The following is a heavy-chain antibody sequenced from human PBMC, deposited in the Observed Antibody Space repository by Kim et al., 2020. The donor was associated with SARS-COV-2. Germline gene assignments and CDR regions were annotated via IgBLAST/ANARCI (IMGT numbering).Heavy chain of an antibody. Sequence: GGSLRLSCAASGFTFGDYAMHWVRQAPGKGLEWVSGISWNSGSIGYTDSVKGRFPISRDNAKNSLYLQMNSLRPEDTALYYCAKDIAVAGAPPGDRYMDVWGKGTTVTVSS. J-gene: IGHJ6*04. CDR1: GFTFGDYA. CDR3: AKDIAVAGAPPGDRYMDV. CDR2: ISWNSGSI. D-gene: IGHD6-19*01. V-gene: IGHV3-9*01.